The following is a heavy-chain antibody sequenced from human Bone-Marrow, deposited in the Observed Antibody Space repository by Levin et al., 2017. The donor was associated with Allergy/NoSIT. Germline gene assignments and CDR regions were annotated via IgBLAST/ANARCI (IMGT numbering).Heavy chain of an antibody. D-gene: IGHD6-13*01. CDR3: ARQFWAAAGIDPFDY. CDR2: IYYTGNI. V-gene: IGHV4-39*01. CDR1: GGSMSSASYY. Sequence: GSLRLSCTVSGGSMSSASYYWAWVRQPPGKGLEWIGSIYYTGNIYYNPSLKSRVTISGDTSKNQFSLKVSSVTDADTAVYYCARQFWAAAGIDPFDYWGQGTLVTVSS. J-gene: IGHJ4*02.